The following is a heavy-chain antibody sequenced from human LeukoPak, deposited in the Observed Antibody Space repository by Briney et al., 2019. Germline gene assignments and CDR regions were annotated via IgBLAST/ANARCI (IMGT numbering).Heavy chain of an antibody. D-gene: IGHD5-18*01. CDR2: ISSSRRTI. V-gene: IGHV3-48*01. J-gene: IGHJ6*03. CDR3: TRGSGYSYGYRPPFYYYMDV. Sequence: SGGSLRLSCAPSGITFSNYSMNWVRQAPGKGLEWVSYISSSRRTIYYADSVKGRFTISRDNAKNSLYLQMNSLRAEDTAVYYCTRGSGYSYGYRPPFYYYMDVWGKGTTVTVSS. CDR1: GITFSNYS.